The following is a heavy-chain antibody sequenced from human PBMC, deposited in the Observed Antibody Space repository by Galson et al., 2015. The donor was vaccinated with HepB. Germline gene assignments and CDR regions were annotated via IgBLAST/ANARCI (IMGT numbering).Heavy chain of an antibody. D-gene: IGHD3-22*01. CDR1: GGTFNSYA. V-gene: IGHV1-69*04. Sequence: SVKVSCKASGGTFNSYAISWVRQAPGQGLEWMGRIIPILGIANYAQKFQGRVTITADKSTGTAYMELRSLRSDDTAVYYCARPMNDYGMDVWGQGTTVTVSS. CDR2: IIPILGIA. CDR3: ARPMNDYGMDV. J-gene: IGHJ6*02.